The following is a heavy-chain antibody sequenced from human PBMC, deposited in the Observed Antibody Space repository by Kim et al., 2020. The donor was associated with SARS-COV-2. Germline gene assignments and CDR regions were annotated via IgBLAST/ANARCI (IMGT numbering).Heavy chain of an antibody. V-gene: IGHV3-7*04. CDR3: AAEEASIDYYYYMDV. Sequence: APVKGRFTISRDNAKNSLYLQMNSLSAEDTAVYYCAAEEASIDYYYYMDVWGKGTTVTVSS. D-gene: IGHD2-21*01. J-gene: IGHJ6*03.